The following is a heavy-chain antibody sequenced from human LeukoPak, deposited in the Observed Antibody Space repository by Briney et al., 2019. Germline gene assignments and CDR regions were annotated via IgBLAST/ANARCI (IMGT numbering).Heavy chain of an antibody. Sequence: SQTLSLTCAISGDSVSSNSAAWNWIRQSPSRGLEWLGTTYYRSKWYNDYAVSVKSRITINPDTSKNQFSLQLNSVTPEDTAVYYCARDAYSGVAAAGLHFDYWGQGTLVTVSS. CDR2: TYYRSKWYN. V-gene: IGHV6-1*01. CDR1: GDSVSSNSAA. CDR3: ARDAYSGVAAAGLHFDY. J-gene: IGHJ4*02. D-gene: IGHD6-13*01.